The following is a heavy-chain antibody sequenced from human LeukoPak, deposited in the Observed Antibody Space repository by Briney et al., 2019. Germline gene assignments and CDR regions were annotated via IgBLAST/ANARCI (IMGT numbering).Heavy chain of an antibody. V-gene: IGHV5-51*01. Sequence: GESLKISCKGSGYSFTSYWIGWVRQMPGKGLGWMGLIYPGDSDTRYSPSFQGQVTISVDKSISTAYLQWSSLKASDTAMYYCARGAVHIAAAFPDYWGQGTLVTVSS. CDR1: GYSFTSYW. J-gene: IGHJ4*02. CDR3: ARGAVHIAAAFPDY. D-gene: IGHD6-13*01. CDR2: IYPGDSDT.